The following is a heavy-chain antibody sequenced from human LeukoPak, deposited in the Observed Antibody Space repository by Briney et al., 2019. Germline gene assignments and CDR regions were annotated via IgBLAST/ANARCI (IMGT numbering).Heavy chain of an antibody. Sequence: SQTLSLTCAISGDSVSSNSAAWHWIRQSPSRGLEWLGRTYYRSKWYNDYAVSVKSRITINPDTSKNQFSLKLSSVTAADTAVYYCAREDSGSYRTYYFDYWGQGTLVTVSS. V-gene: IGHV6-1*01. CDR1: GDSVSSNSAA. D-gene: IGHD1-26*01. J-gene: IGHJ4*02. CDR3: AREDSGSYRTYYFDY. CDR2: TYYRSKWYN.